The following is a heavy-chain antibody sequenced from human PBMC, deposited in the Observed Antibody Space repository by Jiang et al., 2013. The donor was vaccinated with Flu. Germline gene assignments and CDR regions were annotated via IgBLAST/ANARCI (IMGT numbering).Heavy chain of an antibody. CDR1: GDSVSSNSAA. Sequence: GDSVSSNSAAWNWIRQSPSRGLEWLGRAYYRSQWYIDYAMTVKGRIIVTPDTSKNQFSLQLNSVTPQDTAVYYCVRGAGAADYWGQGTLVTVSS. J-gene: IGHJ4*02. CDR3: VRGAGAADY. D-gene: IGHD2-15*01. V-gene: IGHV6-1*01. CDR2: AYYRSQWYI.